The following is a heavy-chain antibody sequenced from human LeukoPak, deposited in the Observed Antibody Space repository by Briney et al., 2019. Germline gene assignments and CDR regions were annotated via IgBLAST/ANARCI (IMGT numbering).Heavy chain of an antibody. CDR1: GASISSSSYY. CDR3: ARVRGSSSAQNWFDP. J-gene: IGHJ5*02. CDR2: SYYSASS. D-gene: IGHD6-13*01. V-gene: IGHV4-39*07. Sequence: SETLSLTRTVSGASISSSSYYWGWIRRPRGKGLERIGSSYYSASSDYNPSLKSRVTISVDTSQNKFSLKLSSVAAAYTAVYYCARVRGSSSAQNWFDPWGQGTLVTVSS.